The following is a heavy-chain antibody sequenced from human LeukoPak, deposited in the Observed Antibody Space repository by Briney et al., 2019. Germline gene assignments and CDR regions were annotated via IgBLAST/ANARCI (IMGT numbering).Heavy chain of an antibody. Sequence: SETLALTCTVSGGSISPYYWSWIRQPPGKGLERIGYVYYSGSTTYSPSLKSRVTIFGDTSKNHFFLKLSSVTAADTAMYYCARARYVNSFYAFDIWGQGTLVTVSS. J-gene: IGHJ3*02. CDR3: ARARYVNSFYAFDI. CDR2: VYYSGST. CDR1: GGSISPYY. V-gene: IGHV4-59*01. D-gene: IGHD3-9*01.